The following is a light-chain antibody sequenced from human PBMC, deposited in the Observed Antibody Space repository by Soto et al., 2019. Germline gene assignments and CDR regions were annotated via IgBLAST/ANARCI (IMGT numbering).Light chain of an antibody. Sequence: DIQMTQSPSTLSASVGDRVTITCRASQSISEWLAWYQQKPGEAPRLLIYRASTLQSGVSSRFRGSGSGTEFTLTISDLQPDDFATYYCQQYHIYSWTFGQGTTVGIK. J-gene: IGKJ1*01. V-gene: IGKV1-5*03. CDR1: QSISEW. CDR3: QQYHIYSWT. CDR2: RAS.